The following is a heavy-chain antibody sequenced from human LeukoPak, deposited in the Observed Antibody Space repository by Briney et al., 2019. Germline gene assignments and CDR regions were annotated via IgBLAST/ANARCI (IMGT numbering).Heavy chain of an antibody. CDR3: ARGPDYSLDY. J-gene: IGHJ4*02. CDR1: GGSISSYY. Sequence: SETLSLTCTVSGGSISSYYWSWIRQPPGKGLEWIGYIYYSGSTNYNPSLKGRVTISVDTSKNQFSLKLSSVTAADTAVYYCARGPDYSLDYWGQGTLVTVSS. D-gene: IGHD2-15*01. V-gene: IGHV4-59*08. CDR2: IYYSGST.